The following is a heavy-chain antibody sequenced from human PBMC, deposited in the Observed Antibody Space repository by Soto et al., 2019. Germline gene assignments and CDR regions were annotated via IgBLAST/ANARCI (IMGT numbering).Heavy chain of an antibody. V-gene: IGHV3-30*18. J-gene: IGHJ4*02. Sequence: GGSLRLSCAASGFTFSSYGMHWVRQAPGKGLEWVAVISYDGSNKYYADSVKGRFTISRDNSKNTLYLQMNSLRAEDTAVYYCAKDWGATSPPFDYWGQGTLVTVSS. CDR2: ISYDGSNK. CDR1: GFTFSSYG. CDR3: AKDWGATSPPFDY. D-gene: IGHD1-26*01.